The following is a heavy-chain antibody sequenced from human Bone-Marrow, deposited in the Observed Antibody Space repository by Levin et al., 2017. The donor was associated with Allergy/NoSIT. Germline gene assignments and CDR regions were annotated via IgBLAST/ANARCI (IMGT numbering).Heavy chain of an antibody. CDR3: ARAKVWFGELSPAYYGMDV. J-gene: IGHJ6*02. D-gene: IGHD3-10*01. CDR2: IIPIFGTA. CDR1: GGTFSSYA. V-gene: IGHV1-69*13. Sequence: SVKVSCKASGGTFSSYAISWVRQAPGQGLEWMGGIIPIFGTANYAQKFQGRVTITADESTSTAYMELSSLRSEDTAVYYCARAKVWFGELSPAYYGMDVWGQGTTVTVSS.